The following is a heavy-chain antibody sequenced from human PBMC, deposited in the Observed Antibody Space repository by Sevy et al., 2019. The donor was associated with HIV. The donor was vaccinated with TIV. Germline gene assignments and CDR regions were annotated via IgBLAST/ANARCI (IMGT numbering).Heavy chain of an antibody. CDR3: ARLDGGSGLALA. Sequence: SETLSLTCAVYGGSFSGYYWSWIRQPPGKGLEWIGEINHSGSTNYNPSLKSRVTISVDTSKNRFSLKLSSVTAADTAVYYCARLDGGSGLALAWGQGTLVTVSS. V-gene: IGHV4-34*01. J-gene: IGHJ4*02. CDR1: GGSFSGYY. CDR2: INHSGST. D-gene: IGHD3-10*01.